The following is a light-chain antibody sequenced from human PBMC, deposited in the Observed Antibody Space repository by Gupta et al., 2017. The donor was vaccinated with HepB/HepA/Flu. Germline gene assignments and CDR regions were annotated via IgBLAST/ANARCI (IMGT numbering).Light chain of an antibody. CDR2: GAS. CDR1: QSVSSSY. J-gene: IGKJ2*01. CDR3: QQYGSSPFI. Sequence: EIVLTQSPGTLSLSPGERATLSCRASQSVSSSYLAWYQQKPGQAPRLLIYGASSRATGIPDRFSGSGSGTDFTFTISRLEPEDFAVYYCQQYGSSPFIFGQGTKLEIK. V-gene: IGKV3-20*01.